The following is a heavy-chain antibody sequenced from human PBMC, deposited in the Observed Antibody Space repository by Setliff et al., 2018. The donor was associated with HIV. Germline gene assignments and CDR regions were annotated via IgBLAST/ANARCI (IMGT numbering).Heavy chain of an antibody. CDR1: GYTFTDYY. D-gene: IGHD3-3*01. Sequence: ASVKVSCKASGYTFTDYYIHWVRQAPGQGLEWMGWINPNGGYTNYAQKFLGRVTMTQDTSFTTAYLELSRLGYDDTAVYYCAADNYNCNSFDSWGQGSLVTVSS. CDR3: AADNYNCNSFDS. J-gene: IGHJ4*02. V-gene: IGHV1-2*02. CDR2: INPNGGYT.